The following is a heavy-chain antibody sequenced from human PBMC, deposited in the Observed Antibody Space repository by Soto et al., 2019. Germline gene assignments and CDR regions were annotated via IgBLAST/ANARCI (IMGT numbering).Heavy chain of an antibody. V-gene: IGHV3-15*07. CDR2: IKSKSDGGTT. Sequence: EVQLVESGGGLVEPGGSLRLSCAASDFTVSDAWMNWIRQAPGKGLEWVGRIKSKSDGGTTDYAAPVKGRLTISRDESKNTVYLQMDSLMTEDTGMYYCTTAHRRITVIGVPWTDWGLGTLVTVSS. CDR3: TTAHRRITVIGVPWTD. J-gene: IGHJ4*02. CDR1: DFTVSDAW. D-gene: IGHD3-3*01.